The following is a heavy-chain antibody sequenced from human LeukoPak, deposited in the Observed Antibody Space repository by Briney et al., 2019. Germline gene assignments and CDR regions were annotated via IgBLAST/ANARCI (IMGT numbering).Heavy chain of an antibody. J-gene: IGHJ4*02. CDR3: ARGITSGPRRYDVRNFDY. V-gene: IGHV3-30*03. D-gene: IGHD3-3*01. CDR2: ISDDGSNK. CDR1: GFTFSTYG. Sequence: GGSLRLSCAASGFTFSTYGMHWVRQAPGKGLEWLAAISDDGSNKYSADSVKGRFTISRDNSKNTLSLQMNSLRSEDTAVYYCARGITSGPRRYDVRNFDYWGQGTLVTVSS.